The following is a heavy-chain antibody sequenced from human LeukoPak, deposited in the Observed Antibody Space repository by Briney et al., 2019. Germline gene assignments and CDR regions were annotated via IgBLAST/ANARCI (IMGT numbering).Heavy chain of an antibody. V-gene: IGHV3-30*18. CDR2: ISYDGSNK. D-gene: IGHD3-16*01. J-gene: IGHJ4*02. CDR3: AKVGVDGY. CDR1: GFTFSSYG. Sequence: GGSLRLSCAASGFTFSSYGMHWVRQAPGKGLEWVAVISYDGSNKYYADSVKGRFTISRDNSKNTLYLQMNGLRAEDTAVYYCAKVGVDGYWGQGTLVTVSS.